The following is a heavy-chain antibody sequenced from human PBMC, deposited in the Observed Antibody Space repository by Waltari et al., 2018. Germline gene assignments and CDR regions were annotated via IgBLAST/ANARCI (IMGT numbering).Heavy chain of an antibody. CDR2: INPSGGRK. Sequence: QVQLVQSGAEVKKPGASVKVSCKASGYTFTSYYMHWVRQAPGQGLEWMGIINPSGGRKSYTQKFQGRVTMTRDTSTSTVYMELSSLRSEDTAVYYCVSNYYDSTPTAFDIWGQGTMVTVSS. CDR1: GYTFTSYY. J-gene: IGHJ3*02. CDR3: VSNYYDSTPTAFDI. V-gene: IGHV1-46*01. D-gene: IGHD3-22*01.